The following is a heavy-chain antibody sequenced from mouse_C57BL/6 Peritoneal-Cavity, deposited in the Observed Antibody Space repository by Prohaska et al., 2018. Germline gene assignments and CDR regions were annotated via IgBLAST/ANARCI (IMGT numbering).Heavy chain of an antibody. CDR2: MEPSGSYT. CDR3: ARVRFAY. J-gene: IGHJ3*01. Sequence: QRHGQGLEWIGVMEPSGSYTNYNQELKVKATLTIDTSASTAYIQLSRLTSEDSAVYYCARVRFAYWGQGTLVTVSA. V-gene: IGHV1-59*01.